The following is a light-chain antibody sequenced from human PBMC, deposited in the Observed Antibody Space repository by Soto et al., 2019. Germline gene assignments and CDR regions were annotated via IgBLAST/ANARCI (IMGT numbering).Light chain of an antibody. J-gene: IGLJ2*01. V-gene: IGLV2-23*01. Sequence: QSALTQPASVSGSPGQSITISCTGTSSDVGTYNLVSWYQQHPGKAPKLMIYEGTQRPSGVSNRCSGSQSGNTASLTISGLQSEDEDYYHCCSYAGLNPVLFGGGTKVTVL. CDR1: SSDVGTYNL. CDR3: CSYAGLNPVL. CDR2: EGT.